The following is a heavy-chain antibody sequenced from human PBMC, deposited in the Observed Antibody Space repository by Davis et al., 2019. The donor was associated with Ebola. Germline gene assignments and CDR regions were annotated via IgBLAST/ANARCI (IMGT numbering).Heavy chain of an antibody. V-gene: IGHV3-64*02. CDR1: GFNFSTYV. Sequence: PGGSLRLSCAASGFNFSTYVMHWVRQAPGKGLEFVSGVGSNGDSTYYADSVKGRFTISRDNSKNTLYLQMNSLRAEDTAVYYCAKDLGPNWFDPWGQGTLVTVSS. CDR2: VGSNGDST. J-gene: IGHJ5*02. CDR3: AKDLGPNWFDP.